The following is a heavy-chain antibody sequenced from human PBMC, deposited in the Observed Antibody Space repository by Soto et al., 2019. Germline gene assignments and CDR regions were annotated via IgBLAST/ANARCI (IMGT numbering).Heavy chain of an antibody. CDR3: ARDLGSTNYYFDY. Sequence: PGGSLRLSCAASGFTFSNYGFHWVRQAPGKGLEWVAVIWYDGSKTYYVESVKGRFTISRDNSENTLYLQMNSLRVEDTAVYRCARDLGSTNYYFDYWGLGTLVTVSS. CDR2: IWYDGSKT. J-gene: IGHJ4*02. CDR1: GFTFSNYG. D-gene: IGHD5-12*01. V-gene: IGHV3-33*01.